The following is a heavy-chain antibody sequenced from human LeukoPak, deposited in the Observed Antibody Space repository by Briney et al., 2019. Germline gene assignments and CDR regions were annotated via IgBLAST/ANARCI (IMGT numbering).Heavy chain of an antibody. V-gene: IGHV1-18*01. CDR1: GYTFTSYG. Sequence: ASVKVSCKASGYTFTSYGISWVRQAPGQGLEWMGWISAYNGNTNYAQKLQGRVTMTTDTSTSTAYMELRSLRSDDTAVYYCARDVPPYSSGWYDYWGQGTLVTVSS. CDR2: ISAYNGNT. J-gene: IGHJ4*02. CDR3: ARDVPPYSSGWYDY. D-gene: IGHD6-19*01.